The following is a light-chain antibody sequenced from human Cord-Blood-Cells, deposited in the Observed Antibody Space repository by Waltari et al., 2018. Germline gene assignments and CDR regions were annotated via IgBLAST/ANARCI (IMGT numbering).Light chain of an antibody. J-gene: IGLJ1*01. CDR1: SSDVGGYNY. CDR3: SSYTSSSTLYV. V-gene: IGLV2-14*01. CDR2: DVS. Sequence: QSALTQPASVSGSPGQSITISCTGTSSDVGGYNYVSWYQQHPGKAPKLMIYDVSKRPSAVSNRFSGSKSCNTASLTISGLQAEDEADYYCSSYTSSSTLYVFGTGTKVTVL.